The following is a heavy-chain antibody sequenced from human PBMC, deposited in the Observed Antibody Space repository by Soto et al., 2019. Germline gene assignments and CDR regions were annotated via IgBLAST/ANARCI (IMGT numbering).Heavy chain of an antibody. CDR1: GGTFSSYA. J-gene: IGHJ6*02. Sequence: QVQLVQSGAEVKKPGSSVKVSCKASGGTFSSYAISWVRQAPGQGLEWMGGIIPIFGTANYAQKFQGRVTSTADESTSTAYMELSSLRSEDTAVYYCARAPYDSSCYYGKLYYYYGMDVWGQGTTVTVSS. V-gene: IGHV1-69*01. CDR2: IIPIFGTA. D-gene: IGHD3-22*01. CDR3: ARAPYDSSCYYGKLYYYYGMDV.